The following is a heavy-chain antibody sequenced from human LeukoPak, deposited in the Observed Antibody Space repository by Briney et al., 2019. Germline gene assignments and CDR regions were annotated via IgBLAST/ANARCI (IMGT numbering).Heavy chain of an antibody. V-gene: IGHV3-11*01. D-gene: IGHD6-13*01. CDR3: ALMSAGPLDY. Sequence: GGSLRLSCVASGFTFSDHYMDWVRQAPGKGLEWVSYISSSGSTIYYADSVKGRFTISRDNAKNSLYLQMNSLRAEDTAVYYCALMSAGPLDYWGQGTLVTVSS. CDR1: GFTFSDHY. CDR2: ISSSGSTI. J-gene: IGHJ4*02.